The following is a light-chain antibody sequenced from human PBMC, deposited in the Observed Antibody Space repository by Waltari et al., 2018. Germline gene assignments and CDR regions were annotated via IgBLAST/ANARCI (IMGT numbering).Light chain of an antibody. Sequence: EVVLTQSPASLSSSPGESVTLSCRASQNLHKYLAWYQQKPGQAPRHLIYEASNRATGIPDRFSGSGSGTDFTLTIDSLEPEDFAVYFCQQRSNWPPLTFGGGTKVEIK. V-gene: IGKV3-11*01. CDR1: QNLHKY. CDR3: QQRSNWPPLT. J-gene: IGKJ4*01. CDR2: EAS.